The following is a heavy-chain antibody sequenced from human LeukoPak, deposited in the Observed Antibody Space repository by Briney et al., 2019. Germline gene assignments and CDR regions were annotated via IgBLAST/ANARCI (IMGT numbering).Heavy chain of an antibody. CDR2: FDPEDGAT. J-gene: IGHJ4*02. V-gene: IGHV1-24*01. CDR1: GYTLTELS. Sequence: ASVKASCKVSGYTLTELSMHWVRQAPGKGLEWMGGFDPEDGATIYAQKFQGRVTMTEDTSTDTAYMELSSLRSEDTAVYYCAAVVLYSGYYFDYWGQGTLVTVSS. CDR3: AAVVLYSGYYFDY. D-gene: IGHD5-12*01.